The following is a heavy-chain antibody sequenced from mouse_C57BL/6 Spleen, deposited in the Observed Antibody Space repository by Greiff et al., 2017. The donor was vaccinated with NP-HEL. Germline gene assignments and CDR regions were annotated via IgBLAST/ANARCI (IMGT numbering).Heavy chain of an antibody. V-gene: IGHV1-82*01. CDR2: IYPGDGDT. Sequence: QVQLQQSGPELVKPGASVKISCKASGYAFSSSWMNWVKQRPGKGLEWIGRIYPGDGDTNYNGKFKGKATLTADKSSSTAYMQLSSLTSEDSAVYFCAQVSWFAYWGQGTLVTVSA. CDR3: AQVSWFAY. D-gene: IGHD3-2*02. CDR1: GYAFSSSW. J-gene: IGHJ3*01.